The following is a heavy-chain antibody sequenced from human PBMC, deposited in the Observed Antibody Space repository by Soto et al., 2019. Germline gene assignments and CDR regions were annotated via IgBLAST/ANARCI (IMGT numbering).Heavy chain of an antibody. D-gene: IGHD4-17*01. Sequence: GGSLRLACAESGFIFSNAWINGVRKAPGKGLEWVGRVKSKTDGGTTDYAAPVKGRFTISRDDSKNTLYLQMNSLKTEDTAVYYCTTRGMTTVTTFDIWGQGTMVTVSS. V-gene: IGHV3-15*07. CDR1: GFIFSNAW. CDR2: VKSKTDGGTT. J-gene: IGHJ3*02. CDR3: TTRGMTTVTTFDI.